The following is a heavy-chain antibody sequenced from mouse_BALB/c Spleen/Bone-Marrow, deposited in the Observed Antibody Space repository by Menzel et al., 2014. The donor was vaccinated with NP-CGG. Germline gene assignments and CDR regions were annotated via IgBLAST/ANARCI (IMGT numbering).Heavy chain of an antibody. CDR3: NEGYGNYGY. Sequence: EVQLVESGAELVRSGASVKLSCTASGFNIKDYYMHWVKQRPEQGLEWIGWIGPENGDTEYAPKFQGKATMTADTSSNTAYLQLSSLTSEDTAVYYCNEGYGNYGYWGQGTTLTVSS. V-gene: IGHV14-4*02. CDR1: GFNIKDYY. D-gene: IGHD2-10*02. J-gene: IGHJ2*01. CDR2: IGPENGDT.